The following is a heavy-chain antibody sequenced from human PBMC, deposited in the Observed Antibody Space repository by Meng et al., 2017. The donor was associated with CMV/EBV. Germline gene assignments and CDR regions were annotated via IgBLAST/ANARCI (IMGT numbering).Heavy chain of an antibody. V-gene: IGHV3-33*06. D-gene: IGHD6-6*01. J-gene: IGHJ6*02. CDR3: AKDAAARRSYYYYGMDV. Sequence: GESLKISCAASGSTFSSYGMHWVRQAPGKGLEWVAVIWYDGSNKYYADSVKGRFTISRDNSKNTLYLQMNSLRAEDTAVYYCAKDAAARRSYYYYGMDVWGQGTTVTVSS. CDR1: GSTFSSYG. CDR2: IWYDGSNK.